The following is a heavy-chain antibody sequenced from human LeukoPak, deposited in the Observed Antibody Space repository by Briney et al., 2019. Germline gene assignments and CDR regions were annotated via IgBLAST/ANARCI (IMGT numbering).Heavy chain of an antibody. CDR3: ARDSNYSSRGTWFDP. Sequence: SETLSLTCTVSGGSISSYYWSWIRQPPGKGLEWIGYIYYSGSTNYNPSLKSRVTISVDTSKNQFSLKLSSVTAADTAVYYCARDSNYSSRGTWFDPWGQGTLSPSPQ. CDR1: GGSISSYY. CDR2: IYYSGST. J-gene: IGHJ5*02. V-gene: IGHV4-59*01. D-gene: IGHD4-11*01.